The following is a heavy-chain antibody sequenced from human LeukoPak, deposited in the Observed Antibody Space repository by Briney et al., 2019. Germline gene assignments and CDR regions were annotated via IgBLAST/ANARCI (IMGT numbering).Heavy chain of an antibody. J-gene: IGHJ6*02. Sequence: AGGSLRLSCAASGFTFSSYDMHWVRHATGKGLEWVSAIGTAGDTYYPGSVKGRFTISRENAKNSLYLQMNSLRAGDTAVYYCARERAYYDILTGYSGYYGMDVWGQGTTVTVSS. CDR1: GFTFSSYD. V-gene: IGHV3-13*01. CDR3: ARERAYYDILTGYSGYYGMDV. D-gene: IGHD3-9*01. CDR2: IGTAGDT.